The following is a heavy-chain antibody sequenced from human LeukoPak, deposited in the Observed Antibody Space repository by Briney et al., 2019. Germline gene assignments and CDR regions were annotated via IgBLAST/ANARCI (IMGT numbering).Heavy chain of an antibody. D-gene: IGHD2-15*01. CDR3: ARFVVDYYFYYYMDV. Sequence: GGSLRLSCAASGFTFSAYSMTWVPQAPGKELEWISYISSTSSTIYYADSVKGRFTISRDNAKNSLFLQINSLRAEDTAVYYCARFVVDYYFYYYMDVWGKGTTVTVSS. CDR1: GFTFSAYS. J-gene: IGHJ6*03. V-gene: IGHV3-48*04. CDR2: ISSTSSTI.